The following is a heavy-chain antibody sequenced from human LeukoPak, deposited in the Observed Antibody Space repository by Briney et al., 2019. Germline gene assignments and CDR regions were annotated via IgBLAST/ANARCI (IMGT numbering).Heavy chain of an antibody. V-gene: IGHV4-59*01. J-gene: IGHJ4*02. D-gene: IGHD6-13*01. CDR3: ARAGSGWYGGRLFEF. Sequence: SETLSLTCTFSGGSISFYHWSWIRQSPGKELEWIGDISESGSTNYMPSLKSRVTISVDTSNQFSLKLSSVTAADTAVYYCARAGSGWYGGRLFEFWGPGALVAVSS. CDR1: GGSISFYH. CDR2: ISESGST.